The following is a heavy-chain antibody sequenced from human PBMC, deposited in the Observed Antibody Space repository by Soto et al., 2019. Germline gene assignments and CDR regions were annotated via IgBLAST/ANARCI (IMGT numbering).Heavy chain of an antibody. CDR3: AREAANYYDGSGYCRVFDC. J-gene: IGHJ4*02. CDR2: IYYSGST. D-gene: IGHD3-22*01. CDR1: GGSISSGDYY. Sequence: SETLALTCTVSGGSISSGDYYWSWIRQPPGKGLEWIGYIYYSGSTYYNPSLKSRVTISVDTSMNQFSLKLNSVTAADTAVYYCAREAANYYDGSGYCRVFDCCGQGSLVTXCS. V-gene: IGHV4-30-4*01.